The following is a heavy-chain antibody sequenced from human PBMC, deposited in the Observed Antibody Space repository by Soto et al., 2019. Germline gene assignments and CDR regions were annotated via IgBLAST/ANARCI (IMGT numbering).Heavy chain of an antibody. J-gene: IGHJ4*02. CDR1: GLIFSDVW. V-gene: IGHV3-15*01. D-gene: IGHD1-1*01. CDR2: IKTKPDDGTI. CDR3: TTSNLGVDF. Sequence: PGRSLRLSCAASGLIFSDVWMTWVRQAPGKGLEWVGRIKTKPDDGTIDYAAPVGGRFTISRDDSKNTLYLQMTSLTPDDTGVYYCTTSNLGVDFWGPGTLVTVSS.